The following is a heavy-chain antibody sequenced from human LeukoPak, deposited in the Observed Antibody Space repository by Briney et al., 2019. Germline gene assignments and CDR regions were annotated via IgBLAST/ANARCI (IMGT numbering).Heavy chain of an antibody. V-gene: IGHV3-11*01. Sequence: GGSLRLSCAASGVTFSDYYMSWIRQAPGKGLEWVSYISSSGSTICYADSVKGRFTISRDNAKNSLYLQMNSLRAEDTALYYCAKDNSGYYGSGILGSWGQGTLVTVSS. CDR1: GVTFSDYY. CDR3: AKDNSGYYGSGILGS. D-gene: IGHD3-10*01. J-gene: IGHJ5*02. CDR2: ISSSGSTI.